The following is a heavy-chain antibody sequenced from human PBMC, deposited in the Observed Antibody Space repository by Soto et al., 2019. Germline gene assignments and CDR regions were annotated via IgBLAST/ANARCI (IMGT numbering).Heavy chain of an antibody. CDR1: GGTFGSYT. CDR3: ARQKAMPPHFYSGMDV. D-gene: IGHD2-2*01. J-gene: IGHJ6*02. Sequence: VHLVQSGAEVKKHGSSVKVSCTASGGTFGSYTVTWVRQAPGQGLEWMGEIIPMFGTASYAQKFQGRVTRTADKSTTTADLELRSRSDDDTAVYFCARQKAMPPHFYSGMDVWGQGNTVTFSS. V-gene: IGHV1-69*06. CDR2: IIPMFGTA.